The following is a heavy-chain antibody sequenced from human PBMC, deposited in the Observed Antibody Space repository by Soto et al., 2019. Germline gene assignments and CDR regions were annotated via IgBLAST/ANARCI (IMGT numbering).Heavy chain of an antibody. CDR2: INNDGSEK. Sequence: DVQLVESGGDLVQPGGSLRLSCVASGFTFSPYWMSWVRQAPGRGLQWVATINNDGSEKYYADSVKGRFTISRDNARDSIYLQLTSRRAEDTAIYYCARGSNQDYWGQGTLVAVSS. D-gene: IGHD2-8*01. CDR3: ARGSNQDY. V-gene: IGHV3-7*03. J-gene: IGHJ4*02. CDR1: GFTFSPYW.